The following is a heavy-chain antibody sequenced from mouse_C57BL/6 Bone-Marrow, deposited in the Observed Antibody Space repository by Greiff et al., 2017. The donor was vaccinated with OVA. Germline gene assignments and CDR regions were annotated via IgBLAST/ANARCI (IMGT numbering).Heavy chain of an antibody. V-gene: IGHV1-63*01. Sequence: QVQLQQSGAELVRPGTSVKMSCKASGYTFTNYWIGWAKQRPGHGLEWIGDIYPGGGYTNYNEKFKGKATLTADKSSSTAYMQFSSLTSEDSAIYYCARESTVVADYWGQGTTRTVSS. CDR1: GYTFTNYW. D-gene: IGHD1-1*01. CDR2: IYPGGGYT. CDR3: ARESTVVADY. J-gene: IGHJ2*01.